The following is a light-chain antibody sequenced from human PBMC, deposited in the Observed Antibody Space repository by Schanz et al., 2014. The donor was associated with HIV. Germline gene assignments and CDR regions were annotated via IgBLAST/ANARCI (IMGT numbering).Light chain of an antibody. CDR2: EVS. J-gene: IGLJ2*01. Sequence: QSALTQPPSASGSPGQSVTISCTGTSSDVGGYNYVSWYQQHPGKAPKLMIYEVSKRPSGVPDRLSGSKSGNTASLTVSGLQAEDEADYYCSSHAGRSSFVVFGGGTKLTVL. V-gene: IGLV2-8*01. CDR1: SSDVGGYNY. CDR3: SSHAGRSSFVV.